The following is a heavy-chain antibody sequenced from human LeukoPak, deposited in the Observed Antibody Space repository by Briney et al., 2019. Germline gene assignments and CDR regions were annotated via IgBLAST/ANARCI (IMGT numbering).Heavy chain of an antibody. J-gene: IGHJ4*02. CDR2: IIPIFGTA. Sequence: ASVTVSCRASGGTFSNYAISWVRQAPGQGLEWMGGIIPIFGTANYAQKFRGRVTITADKSTRTAYMELSSLRSEDTAVYYCARGGFSVGHNDYWGQGTLVTVSS. V-gene: IGHV1-69*06. CDR3: ARGGFSVGHNDY. CDR1: GGTFSNYA. D-gene: IGHD3-3*01.